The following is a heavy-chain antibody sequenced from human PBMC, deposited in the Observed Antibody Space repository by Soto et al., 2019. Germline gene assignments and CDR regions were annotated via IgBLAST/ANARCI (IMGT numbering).Heavy chain of an antibody. Sequence: PGGSLRLSCAASGFTFSSYWMSWVRQAPGKGLEWVANIKQDGSEKYYVDSVKGRFTISRDNAKNSLYLQMNSLRAEDTAVYYCARVATFYYYYYYMDVWGKGTTVTVS. D-gene: IGHD5-12*01. CDR2: IKQDGSEK. CDR3: ARVATFYYYYYYMDV. V-gene: IGHV3-7*01. J-gene: IGHJ6*03. CDR1: GFTFSSYW.